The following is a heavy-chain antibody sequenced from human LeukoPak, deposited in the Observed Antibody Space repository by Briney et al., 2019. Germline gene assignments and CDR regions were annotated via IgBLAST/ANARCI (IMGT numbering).Heavy chain of an antibody. D-gene: IGHD6-13*01. J-gene: IGHJ4*02. CDR1: GFTFSSYS. V-gene: IGHV3-48*04. Sequence: GGSLRLSCAASGFTFSSYSMNWVRQAPGKGLEWVSYISSSSSTIYYADSVKGRFTISRDNAKNSLYLQMNSLRAEDTAVYYCARDFRGLGSSWYYWGQGTLVTVSS. CDR2: ISSSSSTI. CDR3: ARDFRGLGSSWYY.